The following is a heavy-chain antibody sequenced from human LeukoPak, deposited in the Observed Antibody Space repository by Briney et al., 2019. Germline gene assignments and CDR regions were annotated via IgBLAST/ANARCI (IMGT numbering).Heavy chain of an antibody. J-gene: IGHJ6*04. V-gene: IGHV4-34*01. CDR3: ARAEVVPAAGGMDV. D-gene: IGHD2-2*01. CDR1: GGSFNGYY. Sequence: SETLSLPCALYGGSFNGYYWSWIRQPPGKGLEWIGEINHSGSTNHNPSLKSRVTISVDTSKNQFSLKLSSVTAADTAVYYCARAEVVPAAGGMDVWGKGTTVTVSS. CDR2: INHSGST.